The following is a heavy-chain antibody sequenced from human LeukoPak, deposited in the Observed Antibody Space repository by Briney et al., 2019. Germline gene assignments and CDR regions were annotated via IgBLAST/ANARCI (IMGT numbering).Heavy chain of an antibody. J-gene: IGHJ4*02. Sequence: ASVKVSCKASGYIFTGYYMHWVRQAPGQGLEWMGWINPNSGGTNYAQKFQGWVTMTRDTSISTAYMELSRLRSDDTAVYYCARVASSGYYYEAYYFDYWGQGTLVTVSS. CDR2: INPNSGGT. V-gene: IGHV1-2*04. D-gene: IGHD3-22*01. CDR1: GYIFTGYY. CDR3: ARVASSGYYYEAYYFDY.